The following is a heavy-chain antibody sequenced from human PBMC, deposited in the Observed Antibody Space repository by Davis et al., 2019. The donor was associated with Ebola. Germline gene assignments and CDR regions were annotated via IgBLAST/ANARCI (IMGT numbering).Heavy chain of an antibody. J-gene: IGHJ2*01. CDR3: AKDMGPLYCTGGVCPWYFDL. V-gene: IGHV3-7*03. CDR1: GFTFSNAW. Sequence: GESLKISCAASGFTFSNAWMSWVRQAPGKGLEWVANIKQDGSEKYYVDSVKGRFTISRDNAKNSLYLQMNSLRAEDTALYYCAKDMGPLYCTGGVCPWYFDLWGRGTLVTVSS. D-gene: IGHD2-8*02. CDR2: IKQDGSEK.